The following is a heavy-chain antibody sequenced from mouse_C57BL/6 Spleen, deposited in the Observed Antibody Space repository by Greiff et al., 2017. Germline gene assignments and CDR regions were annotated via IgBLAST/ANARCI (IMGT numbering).Heavy chain of an antibody. CDR2: INPNNGGT. CDR1: GYTFTDYY. CDR3: ARQGYYSNLYYFGY. Sequence: VQLQQSGPELVKPGASVKISCKASGYTFTDYYMNWVKQSHGKSLEWIGDINPNNGGTSYNQKFKGKATLTVDKSSSTAYMELLSLTSEDSAVYYCARQGYYSNLYYFGYRGQNTTLTVSS. J-gene: IGHJ2*01. V-gene: IGHV1-26*01. D-gene: IGHD2-5*01.